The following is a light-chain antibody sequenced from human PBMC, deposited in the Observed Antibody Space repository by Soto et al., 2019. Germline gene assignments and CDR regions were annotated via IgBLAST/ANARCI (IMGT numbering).Light chain of an antibody. V-gene: IGKV1-13*02. CDR1: QGIGSA. CDR2: DAS. Sequence: AIHLTHSPSSLSASVGDRVSITCRASQGIGSALAWYQLKPGAAPALLIYDASTLESGVPSRFSGSRSGADFTLTISSLQPEDFATYYCQNFRSSAISFGGGTKVDIK. J-gene: IGKJ4*01. CDR3: QNFRSSAIS.